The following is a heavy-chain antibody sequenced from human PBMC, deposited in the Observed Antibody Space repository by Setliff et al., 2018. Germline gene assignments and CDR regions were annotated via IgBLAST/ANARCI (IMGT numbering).Heavy chain of an antibody. D-gene: IGHD2-2*01. CDR1: GYTSITYG. J-gene: IGHJ4*02. V-gene: IGHV1-18*01. CDR2: INAGNGDT. Sequence: VKVSCKASGYTSITYGISWVRQAPGQGLEWMGWINAGNGDTKFSQKFQDTITMTADTPTSTAYMELRSLRSDDTARYYCARGPPDFVVVPAAAKFDFWGQGTLVTVSS. CDR3: ARGPPDFVVVPAAAKFDF.